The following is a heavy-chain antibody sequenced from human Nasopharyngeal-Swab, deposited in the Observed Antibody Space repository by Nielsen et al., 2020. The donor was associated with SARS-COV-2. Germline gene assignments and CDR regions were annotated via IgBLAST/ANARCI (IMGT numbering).Heavy chain of an antibody. J-gene: IGHJ5*02. V-gene: IGHV3-48*02. Sequence: GESLKISCAASGFTFSSYSMNWVRQAPGKGLEWVSYISSSSSTISYTDSVKGRFTISRDNAKNSLYLQMNSLRDEDTAVYYCARGPYGDSSAEYNWFDPWGQGTLVTVSS. D-gene: IGHD4-17*01. CDR1: GFTFSSYS. CDR2: ISSSSSTI. CDR3: ARGPYGDSSAEYNWFDP.